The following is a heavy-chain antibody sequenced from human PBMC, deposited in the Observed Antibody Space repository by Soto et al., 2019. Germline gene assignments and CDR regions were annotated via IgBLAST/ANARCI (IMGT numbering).Heavy chain of an antibody. Sequence: PSETLSLTCTLSGGSISSGGYYWSWIRQHPGKGLEWIGYIYYSGSTYYNPSLKSRVTISVDTSKNQFSLKLSSLTAADTAVYYCARRQYYYESWGQGTLVTVSS. CDR2: IYYSGST. J-gene: IGHJ4*02. D-gene: IGHD3-22*01. CDR1: GGSISSGGYY. V-gene: IGHV4-31*03. CDR3: ARRQYYYES.